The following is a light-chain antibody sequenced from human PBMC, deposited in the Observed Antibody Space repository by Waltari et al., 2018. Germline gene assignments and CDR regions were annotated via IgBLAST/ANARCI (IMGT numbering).Light chain of an antibody. CDR1: QSVSSN. J-gene: IGKJ4*01. CDR2: GAS. V-gene: IGKV3-15*01. CDR3: QQYNNWPLT. Sequence: EIVMTQSPATLSVSPGERATLSCRASQSVSSNLAWYQQKPGQAPRLLIDGASSRATGMPARVSGSGSGTEFTLTVSSLQSEDFAVCYCQQYNNWPLTFGGGTKVEIK.